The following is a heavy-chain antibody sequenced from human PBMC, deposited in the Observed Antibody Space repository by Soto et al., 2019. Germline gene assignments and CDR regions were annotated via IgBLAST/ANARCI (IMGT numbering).Heavy chain of an antibody. V-gene: IGHV4-30-2*01. CDR1: GGSISSGGYS. Sequence: QLQLQESGSGLVKSSQTLSLTCAVSGGSISSGGYSWSWVRQPPGKGLERIGYIYQSGTTYYKPSLESRVTISADKTKNQFSLKLTSVTAADTAVYYCARVDLSGLSYYLDSWGQGTLVTVSS. J-gene: IGHJ4*02. CDR3: ARVDLSGLSYYLDS. CDR2: IYQSGTT. D-gene: IGHD3-10*01.